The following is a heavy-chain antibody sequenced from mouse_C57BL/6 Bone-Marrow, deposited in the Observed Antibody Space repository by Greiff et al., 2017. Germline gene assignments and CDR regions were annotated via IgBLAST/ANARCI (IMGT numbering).Heavy chain of an antibody. CDR3: ARSYGSSYWYFDV. D-gene: IGHD1-1*01. Sequence: QVQLQQPGTELVKPGASVKLSCKASGYTFTSYWMHWVKQRPGQGLEWIGNINPSNGGTHYNEKVKSKAKLTVDKSSSTAYMQLSSLKSEDSAVFYCARSYGSSYWYFDVWGTGTTVTVSS. CDR2: INPSNGGT. V-gene: IGHV1-53*01. CDR1: GYTFTSYW. J-gene: IGHJ1*03.